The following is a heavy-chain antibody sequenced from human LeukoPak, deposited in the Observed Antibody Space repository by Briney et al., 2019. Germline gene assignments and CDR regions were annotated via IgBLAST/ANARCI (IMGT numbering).Heavy chain of an antibody. Sequence: SETLSLTCTVSGGSISSSSYYWGWIRQPPGTGLEWIGSIYYSGSTNYNPSLKSRVTISVDTSKNQFSLKLSSVTAADTAVYYCARDVGGATTNYYYYMDVWGKGTTVTVSS. CDR2: IYYSGST. V-gene: IGHV4-39*07. CDR1: GGSISSSSYY. D-gene: IGHD1-26*01. CDR3: ARDVGGATTNYYYYMDV. J-gene: IGHJ6*03.